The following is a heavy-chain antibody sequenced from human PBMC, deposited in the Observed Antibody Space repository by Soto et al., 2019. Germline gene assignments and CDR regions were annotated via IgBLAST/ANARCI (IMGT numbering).Heavy chain of an antibody. CDR2: IHYTGST. D-gene: IGHD1-1*01. CDR3: ARDLTISSTDGPLDP. V-gene: IGHV4-59*01. Sequence: LSLTCTVSGGSISRYYWTWIRQPPGKGLEWIGNIHYTGSTNYNPSLKSRVTILLGTSTSQFSLKVSSVTAADTAVYYCARDLTISSTDGPLDPWGHGTLVTVSS. J-gene: IGHJ5*02. CDR1: GGSISRYY.